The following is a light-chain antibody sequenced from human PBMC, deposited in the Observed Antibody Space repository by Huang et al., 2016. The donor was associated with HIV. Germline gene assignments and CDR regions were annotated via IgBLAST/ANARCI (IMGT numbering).Light chain of an antibody. Sequence: EIEMTQSPAILSVSPGERATLSCRASQSVNSDLAWDLQKPGQAPRRLIYGASTRAIGIPAKFNGTGSGTEFSLSISNLQSDDFGVYYCQQYNDWPPLTFGGGTKVEI. J-gene: IGKJ4*01. CDR1: QSVNSD. V-gene: IGKV3-15*01. CDR3: QQYNDWPPLT. CDR2: GAS.